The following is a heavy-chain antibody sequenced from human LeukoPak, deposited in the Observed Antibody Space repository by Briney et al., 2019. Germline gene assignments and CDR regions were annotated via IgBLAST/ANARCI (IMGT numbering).Heavy chain of an antibody. J-gene: IGHJ4*02. CDR2: INHSGST. Sequence: SETLSLTCAVYGGSFSGYYWSWIRQPPGKGLEWIGEINHSGSTNYNPSLKSRVTISVDTSKNQFSLKLSSVTAADTAVYYCARGGGSYFLAFDYWGQGTLVTVSS. CDR3: ARGGGSYFLAFDY. CDR1: GGSFSGYY. V-gene: IGHV4-34*01. D-gene: IGHD1-26*01.